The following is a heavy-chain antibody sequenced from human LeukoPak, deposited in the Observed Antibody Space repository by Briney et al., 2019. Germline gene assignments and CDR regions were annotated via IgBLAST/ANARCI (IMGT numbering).Heavy chain of an antibody. J-gene: IGHJ4*02. CDR2: INSAGSIT. V-gene: IGHV3-74*01. CDR1: GFTFSNYW. Sequence: GGSLRLSCAASGFTFSNYWMHWVRQGPGKGLVWVARINSAGSITNYADSVKGRFTISRDNDKNTVYLQMNSLRVEDTAIYYCARPGLYCSGGSCYPFENWGQGNLVTVSS. D-gene: IGHD2-15*01. CDR3: ARPGLYCSGGSCYPFEN.